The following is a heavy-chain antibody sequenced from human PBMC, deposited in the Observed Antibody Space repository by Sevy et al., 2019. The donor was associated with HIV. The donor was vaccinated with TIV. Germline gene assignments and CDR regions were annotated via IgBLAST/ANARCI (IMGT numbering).Heavy chain of an antibody. J-gene: IGHJ4*02. V-gene: IGHV1-24*01. CDR2: FDPEDDET. CDR3: ATTKDYYESSGYPFDY. D-gene: IGHD3-22*01. CDR1: GYTLTEFS. Sequence: ALVKVSCKVSGYTLTEFSMHWVRQAPGKGLEWMATFDPEDDETIYAQKFQGRVTMAEDTSTDTVYMELSSLRSEDTAVYYCATTKDYYESSGYPFDYWGQGTLVTVSS.